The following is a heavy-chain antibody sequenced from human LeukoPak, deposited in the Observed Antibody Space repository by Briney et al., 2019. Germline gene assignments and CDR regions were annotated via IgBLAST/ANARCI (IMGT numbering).Heavy chain of an antibody. CDR2: ISAYNGNT. CDR3: ARGYCSSTSCQFDY. V-gene: IGHV1-18*01. Sequence: EASVKVSCKASGYTFTSYGISWVRQAPGQGLEWMGWISAYNGNTNYAQKLQGRVTMTTDTSTSTAYMELRSLRSDDTAVYYCARGYCSSTSCQFDYWGQGTLVTVSS. CDR1: GYTFTSYG. J-gene: IGHJ4*02. D-gene: IGHD2-2*01.